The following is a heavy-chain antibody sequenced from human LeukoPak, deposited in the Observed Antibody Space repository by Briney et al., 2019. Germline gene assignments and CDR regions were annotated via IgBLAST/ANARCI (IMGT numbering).Heavy chain of an antibody. CDR3: AKDGPADYYDSSGYYYFDY. Sequence: GGSLRLSCAASGFTFSGFSMSWVRQSPTKGLEWVAVISYDGSNKYYADSVKGRFTISRDNSKNTLYLQMNSLRAEDTAVYYCAKDGPADYYDSSGYYYFDYWGQGTLVTVSS. CDR2: ISYDGSNK. CDR1: GFTFSGFS. D-gene: IGHD3-22*01. J-gene: IGHJ4*02. V-gene: IGHV3-30*18.